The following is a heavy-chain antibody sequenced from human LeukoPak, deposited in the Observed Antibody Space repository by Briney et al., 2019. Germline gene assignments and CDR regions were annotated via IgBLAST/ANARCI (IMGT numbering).Heavy chain of an antibody. V-gene: IGHV1-18*01. J-gene: IGHJ3*02. Sequence: VALVKVSCKASGYTFTSYGISWVRQAPGQGLEWMGWISAYNGNTNYAQKLQGRVTMTTDTSTSTAYMELRSLRSDDTAVYYCARDRRIAAAAPLPDAFDIWGQGTMVTVSS. D-gene: IGHD6-13*01. CDR1: GYTFTSYG. CDR3: ARDRRIAAAAPLPDAFDI. CDR2: ISAYNGNT.